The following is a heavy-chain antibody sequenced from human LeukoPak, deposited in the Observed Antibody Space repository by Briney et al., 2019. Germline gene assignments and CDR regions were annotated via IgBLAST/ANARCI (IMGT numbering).Heavy chain of an antibody. CDR3: AKTTRTYYFDTNGYYFDN. J-gene: IGHJ4*02. CDR1: GFTFDDYA. CDR2: ITWNSDST. D-gene: IGHD3-22*01. V-gene: IGHV3-9*01. Sequence: GRSLRLSCATSGFTFDDYAMLWVRQAPGKGLEWVSGITWNSDSTGYADSVKGRFTISRDNAKNSLYLQMNSLRAEDTALYYCAKTTRTYYFDTNGYYFDNWGQGTLVTVST.